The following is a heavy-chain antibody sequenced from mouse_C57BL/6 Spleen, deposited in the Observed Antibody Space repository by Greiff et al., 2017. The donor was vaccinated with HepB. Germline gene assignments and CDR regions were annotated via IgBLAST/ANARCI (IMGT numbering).Heavy chain of an antibody. Sequence: DVKLVESGAELVRPGASVKLSCTASGFNIKDYYMHWVKQRPEQGLEWIGRIDPEDGDTEYAPKFQGKATMTADTSSNTAYLQLSSLTSEDTAVYYCTQTAQATLFDYWGQGTTLTVSS. J-gene: IGHJ2*01. CDR1: GFNIKDYY. D-gene: IGHD3-2*02. CDR3: TQTAQATLFDY. V-gene: IGHV14-1*01. CDR2: IDPEDGDT.